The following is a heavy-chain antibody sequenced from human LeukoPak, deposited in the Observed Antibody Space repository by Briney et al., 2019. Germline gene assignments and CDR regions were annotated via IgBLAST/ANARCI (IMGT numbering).Heavy chain of an antibody. CDR1: GFTFSNAC. Sequence: MPGGSLRLSCAASGFTFSNACMTWVRRAPGKGLEWVGHIKSKTDGGTTDYAAPVKGRFTISRDDSKNTLYLQMNSLKTEDTAVYYCTTGTWIQLWLADYWGQGTLVTVSS. CDR3: TTGTWIQLWLADY. V-gene: IGHV3-15*01. D-gene: IGHD5-18*01. CDR2: IKSKTDGGTT. J-gene: IGHJ4*02.